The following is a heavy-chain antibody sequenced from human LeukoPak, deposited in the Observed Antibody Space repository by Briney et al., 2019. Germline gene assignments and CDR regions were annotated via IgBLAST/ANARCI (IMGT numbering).Heavy chain of an antibody. J-gene: IGHJ5*02. CDR3: ARGYCSGGSCYWNWFDP. CDR1: EFTFSDYS. Sequence: GGSLRLSCAASEFTFSDYSMNWVRQGPGKGLEWVSSISSSSSDIYYADSVKGRFTISRDDAKNSLYLRMNSLRAEDTAIYYCARGYCSGGSCYWNWFDPWGQGTLVTVSS. CDR2: ISSSSSDI. V-gene: IGHV3-21*01. D-gene: IGHD2-15*01.